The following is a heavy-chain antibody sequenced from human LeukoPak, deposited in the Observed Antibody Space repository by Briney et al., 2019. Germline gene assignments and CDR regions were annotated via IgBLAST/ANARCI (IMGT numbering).Heavy chain of an antibody. V-gene: IGHV1-2*04. CDR2: INPNSGGT. J-gene: IGHJ5*02. D-gene: IGHD3-22*01. Sequence: ASVKVSCKASGYTFTGYYMHWVRQAPGQGLEWMGWINPNSGGTNYAQKFQGWVTMTRDTSISTAYMELSRLRSDDTAVYYCARGGITMTAAYWFDPWGQGTLVTVSS. CDR3: ARGGITMTAAYWFDP. CDR1: GYTFTGYY.